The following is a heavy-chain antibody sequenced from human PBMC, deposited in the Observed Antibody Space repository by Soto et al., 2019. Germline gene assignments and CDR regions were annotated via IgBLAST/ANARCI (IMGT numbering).Heavy chain of an antibody. Sequence: QVQVMQSGAEVKKPGDSVKVSCKTSGYIFSDYGINWVRQAPEQGLEWMGWISGYSGNANLAQKFQGRVTMTTDKSTRTAYMELRRLRSDDTAVYYCAKRTSGTTWGESDYWGQGTLVTVSS. V-gene: IGHV1-18*04. D-gene: IGHD4-17*01. CDR2: ISGYSGNA. CDR1: GYIFSDYG. CDR3: AKRTSGTTWGESDY. J-gene: IGHJ4*02.